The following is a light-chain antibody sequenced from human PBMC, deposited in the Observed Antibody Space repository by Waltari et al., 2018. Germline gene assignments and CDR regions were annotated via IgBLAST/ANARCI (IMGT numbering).Light chain of an antibody. CDR2: KDN. CDR3: QSTDNSGASLV. CDR1: AFRKKL. V-gene: IGLV3-25*03. J-gene: IGLJ3*02. Sequence: SYELTQPPSVSVSPGQTARITCSGDAFRKKLGYWYQQKPGQAPVVIIYKDNERPSGIPERFSGSSSGTTVALTIRDVQAEDEADYYCQSTDNSGASLVFGGGTKLSVL.